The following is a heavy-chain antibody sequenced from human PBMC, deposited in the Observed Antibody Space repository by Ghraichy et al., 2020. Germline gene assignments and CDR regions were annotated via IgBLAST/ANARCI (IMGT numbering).Heavy chain of an antibody. D-gene: IGHD2-21*01. CDR2: MSAPVGTV. CDR1: GFTFASFA. J-gene: IGHJ5*02. CDR3: VKDDTVMIVSPDL. Sequence: LSLTFAASGFTFASFAMSWVRQAPGKRLGWVFGMSAPVGTVEYADSVKGRFTISRDNSKATVSLHMVILPCVATALYSCVKDDTVMIVSPDLWGQGTRVIVTA. V-gene: IGHV3-23*01.